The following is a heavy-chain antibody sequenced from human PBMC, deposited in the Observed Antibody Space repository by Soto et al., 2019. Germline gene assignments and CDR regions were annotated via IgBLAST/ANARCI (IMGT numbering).Heavy chain of an antibody. CDR1: GFTFSSFP. Sequence: PGGSLRLSCAASGFTFSSFPMSWVRQAPGKGLEWVSTVSGSGGQINYADSVKGRFTISRDNFMNTVYLQLYSLGAEDTAVYYCAKSAPAAAGTGPYDYWGQGTPVTVSS. CDR3: AKSAPAAAGTGPYDY. V-gene: IGHV3-23*01. CDR2: VSGSGGQI. J-gene: IGHJ4*02. D-gene: IGHD6-13*01.